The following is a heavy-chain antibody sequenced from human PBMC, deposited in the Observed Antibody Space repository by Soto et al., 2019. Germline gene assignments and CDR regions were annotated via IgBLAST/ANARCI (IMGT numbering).Heavy chain of an antibody. CDR3: AHMPITRYTYYYGMDV. CDR1: GFSLSTSGVG. Sequence: QIALRETGPTLVKPTQTLTLTCAFSGFSLSTSGVGVGWIRQPPGKALEWLALIYWDDDKRFSPSLKSRLTITKDTSKNQVVLTMTNMDPVDTATFYCAHMPITRYTYYYGMDVWGQGTTVTVSS. CDR2: IYWDDDK. V-gene: IGHV2-5*02. D-gene: IGHD3-9*01. J-gene: IGHJ6*02.